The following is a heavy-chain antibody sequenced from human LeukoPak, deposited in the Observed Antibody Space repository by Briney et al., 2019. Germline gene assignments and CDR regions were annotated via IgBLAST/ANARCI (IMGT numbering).Heavy chain of an antibody. CDR2: IYYSGST. J-gene: IGHJ4*02. CDR3: DGLFDILTGYNVDY. Sequence: SQTLSLTCTVSGGSISSGDYYWSWIRQPPGKGLEWIGYIYYSGSTYYNPSLKSRVTISVDTSKNQFSLKLSSVTAADTAVYYCDGLFDILTGYNVDYWGQGTLVTVSS. CDR1: GGSISSGDYY. D-gene: IGHD3-9*01. V-gene: IGHV4-30-4*08.